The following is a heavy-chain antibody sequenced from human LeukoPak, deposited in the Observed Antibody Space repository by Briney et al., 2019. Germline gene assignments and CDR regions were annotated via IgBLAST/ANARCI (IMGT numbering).Heavy chain of an antibody. D-gene: IGHD5-18*01. CDR3: ARDRKWLRWFDP. CDR2: ISGSGGST. Sequence: PGGSLRLSCAASGFTFSSDAVSWVRQAPGKGLEWVSGISGSGGSTYYADSVKGRFTISRDNSKNTLYLQMNSLRAEDTAVYYCARDRKWLRWFDPWGQGTLVTVSS. J-gene: IGHJ5*02. V-gene: IGHV3-23*01. CDR1: GFTFSSDA.